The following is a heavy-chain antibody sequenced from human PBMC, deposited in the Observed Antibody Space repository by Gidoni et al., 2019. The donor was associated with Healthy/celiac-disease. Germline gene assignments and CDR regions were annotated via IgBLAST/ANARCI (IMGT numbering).Heavy chain of an antibody. Sequence: STYYNPSLKSRVTISVDTSKNQFSLKLSSVTAADTAVYYCATHGMSYDYVWGSYRYIDYWGQGTLVTVSS. D-gene: IGHD3-16*02. V-gene: IGHV4-39*01. CDR3: ATHGMSYDYVWGSYRYIDY. CDR2: ST. J-gene: IGHJ4*02.